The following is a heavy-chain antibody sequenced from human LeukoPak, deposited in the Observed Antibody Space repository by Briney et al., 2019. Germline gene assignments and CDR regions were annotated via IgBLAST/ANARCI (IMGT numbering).Heavy chain of an antibody. CDR3: RITMVRGPQNNDY. D-gene: IGHD3-10*01. V-gene: IGHV4-39*01. CDR1: GGSISSSSYY. J-gene: IGHJ4*02. CDR2: IYYSGRT. Sequence: SETLSLTCTVSGGSISSSSYYWGWIRQPPGKGLEWIGSIYYSGRTYYNPSLKSRVTISVDTSKNQFSLKLSSVTAADTAVYYCRITMVRGPQNNDYWGQGTLVTVSS.